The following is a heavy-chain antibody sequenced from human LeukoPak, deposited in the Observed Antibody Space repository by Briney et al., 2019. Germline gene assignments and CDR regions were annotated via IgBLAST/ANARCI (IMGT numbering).Heavy chain of an antibody. J-gene: IGHJ5*02. CDR3: ARLAGTTDGNWFEP. Sequence: GESLKISCNGSGCSFIHYYIAWVRQMPGKGLEWMGIIYPGDSETTYSPSFQGQVTISADKSISTAYLQWSSLKASDTAIYYCARLAGTTDGNWFEPWGQGTLVTVSS. CDR1: GCSFIHYY. V-gene: IGHV5-51*01. D-gene: IGHD1-7*01. CDR2: IYPGDSET.